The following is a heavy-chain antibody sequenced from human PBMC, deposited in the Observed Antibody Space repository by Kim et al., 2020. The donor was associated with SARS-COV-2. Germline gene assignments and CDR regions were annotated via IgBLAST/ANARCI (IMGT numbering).Heavy chain of an antibody. CDR2: ISSSSSYI. D-gene: IGHD4-17*01. Sequence: GGSLRLSCAASGFTFSSYSMNWVRQAPVKGLEWVSSISSSSSYIYYADSVKGRFTISRDNAKNSLYLQMNSLRAEDTAVYYCARDTGYGDSPWYFDLWGRGTLVTVSS. CDR3: ARDTGYGDSPWYFDL. V-gene: IGHV3-21*01. J-gene: IGHJ2*01. CDR1: GFTFSSYS.